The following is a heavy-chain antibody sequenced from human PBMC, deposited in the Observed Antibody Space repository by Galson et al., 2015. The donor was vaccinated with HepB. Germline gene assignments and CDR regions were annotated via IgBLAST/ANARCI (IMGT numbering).Heavy chain of an antibody. V-gene: IGHV1-69*06. Sequence: SVKVSCTASGGTFTTYTLSWVRQAPGQGLEWMGGIIPIFGSANYAQKFQGRVTITADKSTSTTYMELRRLRFEDTAVYYCVRQYDSSGYYFYWGQGTLVTVSS. D-gene: IGHD3-22*01. CDR1: GGTFTTYT. CDR3: VRQYDSSGYYFY. J-gene: IGHJ4*02. CDR2: IIPIFGSA.